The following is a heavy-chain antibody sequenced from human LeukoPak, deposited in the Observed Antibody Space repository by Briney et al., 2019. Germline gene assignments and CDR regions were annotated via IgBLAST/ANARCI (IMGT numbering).Heavy chain of an antibody. CDR3: ARVDRTTWTLDY. J-gene: IGHJ4*02. Sequence: PGGSLRLSCAASGFTFSSYSMNWVRQAPGKGLEWVANIKQDGSEKYYVDSVKGRFTISRDNAKNSLYLQMNSLRAEDTAVYYCARVDRTTWTLDYWGQGTLVTVSS. V-gene: IGHV3-7*01. D-gene: IGHD1-1*01. CDR1: GFTFSSYS. CDR2: IKQDGSEK.